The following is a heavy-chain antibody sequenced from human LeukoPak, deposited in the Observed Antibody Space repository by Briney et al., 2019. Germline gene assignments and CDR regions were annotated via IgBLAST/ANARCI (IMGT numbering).Heavy chain of an antibody. D-gene: IGHD1-26*01. V-gene: IGHV3-21*01. CDR3: ASGKLWDDY. J-gene: IGHJ4*02. Sequence: TGGSLRLSCAASGFTFSSYSMNWVRQAPGKWLEWVSSISSSSSYIYYADSVKGRFTISRDNAKNSLYLQMNSLRAEDTAVYYCASGKLWDDYWGQGTLVTVSS. CDR2: ISSSSSYI. CDR1: GFTFSSYS.